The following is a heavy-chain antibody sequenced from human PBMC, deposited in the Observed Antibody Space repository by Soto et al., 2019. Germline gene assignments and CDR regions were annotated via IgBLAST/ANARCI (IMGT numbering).Heavy chain of an antibody. CDR3: ARGWGLVFDY. J-gene: IGHJ4*02. V-gene: IGHV4-30-2*06. Sequence: SETLSLTCAVSGGSISSGGYSWSWIRQSPGKGLEWIGNIYHSGGTSYNPSLKSRVTISVDTSKNQFSLKLSSVTAADTAVYYCARGWGLVFDYWGQGTLVTVSS. CDR2: IYHSGGT. D-gene: IGHD2-21*02. CDR1: GGSISSGGYS.